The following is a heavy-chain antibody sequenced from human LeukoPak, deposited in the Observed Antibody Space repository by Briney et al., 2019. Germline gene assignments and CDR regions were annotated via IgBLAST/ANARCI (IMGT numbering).Heavy chain of an antibody. CDR2: IYYSGST. CDR1: GGSISSYY. V-gene: IGHV4-59*01. Sequence: SETLSLTCTVSGGSISSYYWSWIRQPPGKGLEWIGYIYYSGSTNYNPSLKSRVTISVDTSKNQFSLKLSSVTAADTAVYYCARTPLRWLQLGYFDYWGQGTLVTVSS. J-gene: IGHJ4*02. CDR3: ARTPLRWLQLGYFDY. D-gene: IGHD5-24*01.